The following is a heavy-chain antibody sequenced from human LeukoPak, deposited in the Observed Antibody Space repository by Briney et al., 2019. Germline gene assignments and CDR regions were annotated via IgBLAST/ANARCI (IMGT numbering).Heavy chain of an antibody. V-gene: IGHV4-31*03. J-gene: IGHJ5*02. CDR1: GGSISSGGYY. D-gene: IGHD4-17*01. CDR2: IYYSGST. CDR3: ARDHAATDYGDPMVGFDP. Sequence: SETLSLTCTVSGGSISSGGYYWSWIRQHPGKGLEWTGYIYYSGSTYYNPSLKSRVTISVDTSKNQFSLKLSSVTAADTAVYYCARDHAATDYGDPMVGFDPWGQGTLVTVSS.